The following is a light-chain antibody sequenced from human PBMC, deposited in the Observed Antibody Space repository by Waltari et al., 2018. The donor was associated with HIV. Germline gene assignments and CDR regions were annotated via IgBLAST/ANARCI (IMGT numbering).Light chain of an antibody. Sequence: DIQMTQSPSTLSASVGDRVTIPCRASQSINSWLAWYQQKPGKAPKLLNYKASDLESGVPSRFSGTRAGTEFTLTISSLQPDDFATYYCQQYNSGSTFGQGTKVEIK. V-gene: IGKV1-5*03. CDR2: KAS. CDR3: QQYNSGST. J-gene: IGKJ1*01. CDR1: QSINSW.